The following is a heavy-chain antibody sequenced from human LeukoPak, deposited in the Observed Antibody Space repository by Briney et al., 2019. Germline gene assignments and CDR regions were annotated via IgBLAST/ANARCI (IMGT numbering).Heavy chain of an antibody. CDR1: GRSFSGYY. D-gene: IGHD6-6*01. V-gene: IGHV4-34*01. Sequence: SSETLSLTCAVYGRSFSGYYWSWIRQPPGKGLEWIGEINHSGSTNYNPSLKSRVTISVDTSKNQFSLKLSSVTAADTAVYYCARDSSSGTDYWGQGTLVTVSS. J-gene: IGHJ4*02. CDR2: INHSGST. CDR3: ARDSSSGTDY.